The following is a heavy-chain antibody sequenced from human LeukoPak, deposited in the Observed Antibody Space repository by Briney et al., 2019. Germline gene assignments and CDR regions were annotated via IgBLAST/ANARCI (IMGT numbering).Heavy chain of an antibody. J-gene: IGHJ4*02. CDR1: GFTFSTYR. D-gene: IGHD6-13*01. V-gene: IGHV3-21*01. Sequence: PGGSLRLSCAASGFTFSTYRMNWVRQAPGKGLEWVSSITSSSSYIYYADSLKGRFTISRDNAKNPLYLQMNSLRAEDTAVYYCARASAGTLDLLDYWGQGTLVTVSS. CDR3: ARASAGTLDLLDY. CDR2: ITSSSSYI.